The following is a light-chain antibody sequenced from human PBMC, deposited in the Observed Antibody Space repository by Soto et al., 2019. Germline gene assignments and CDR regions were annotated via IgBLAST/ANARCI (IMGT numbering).Light chain of an antibody. J-gene: IGKJ2*01. CDR3: QQYGSAPYT. CDR1: QTLTSGY. CDR2: GAS. Sequence: DIVLTQSPGTLSLSPGERASLSYRASQTLTSGYLAWYQQKPGQAPRLLIYGASNRATGIPDRFSGSGSGTHFTLTISRLEPADFAVYYCQQYGSAPYTFGQGTNLEIK. V-gene: IGKV3-20*01.